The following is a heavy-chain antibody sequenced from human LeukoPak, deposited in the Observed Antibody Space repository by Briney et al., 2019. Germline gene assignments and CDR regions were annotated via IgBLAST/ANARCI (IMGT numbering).Heavy chain of an antibody. V-gene: IGHV4-59*08. Sequence: KPSETLSLTCTVSGGSISSYYWSWIRQPPGKGLEWIGNIYYSGSTNYSPSLKSRVTISVDTSKNQFSLKLSSVTAADTAVYYCARHKWDSSLDYWGQGTLVTVSS. D-gene: IGHD3-22*01. J-gene: IGHJ4*02. CDR2: IYYSGST. CDR1: GGSISSYY. CDR3: ARHKWDSSLDY.